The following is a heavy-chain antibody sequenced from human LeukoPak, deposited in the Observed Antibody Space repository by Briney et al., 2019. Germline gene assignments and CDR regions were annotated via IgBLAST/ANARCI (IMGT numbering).Heavy chain of an antibody. CDR3: AKELYGNPSGY. D-gene: IGHD2-8*01. J-gene: IGHJ4*02. CDR1: GFTLRSSA. V-gene: IGHV3-23*01. Sequence: GGSLRLSCAASGFTLRSSAMSWVRQAPGKGLEWVSAISGHGGTISYAASVRGRFTISRDNAKNTLFLQMSSLRAGDTALYYCAKELYGNPSGYWGQGTRVTVSS. CDR2: ISGHGGTI.